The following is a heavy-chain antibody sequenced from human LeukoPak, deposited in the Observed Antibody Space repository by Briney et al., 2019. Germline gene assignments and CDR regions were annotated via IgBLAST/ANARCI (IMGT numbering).Heavy chain of an antibody. J-gene: IGHJ4*02. CDR2: FDPEDGET. CDR3: AKVGIALWVGEQEFDY. D-gene: IGHD3-10*01. Sequence: ASVKVSCKVSGYTLTELSMHWVRQAPGKGLEWMGGFDPEDGETIYAQKFQGRVTMTEDTSTDTAYMELSSLRSEDTALYYCAKVGIALWVGEQEFDYWGQGTLVTVSS. V-gene: IGHV1-24*01. CDR1: GYTLTELS.